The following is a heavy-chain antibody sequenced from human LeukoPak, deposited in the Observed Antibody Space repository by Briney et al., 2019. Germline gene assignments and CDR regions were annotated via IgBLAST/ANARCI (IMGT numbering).Heavy chain of an antibody. CDR2: ISYDGSNK. D-gene: IGHD3-3*01. CDR3: ARDTLEWLFGAYNWFDP. Sequence: GGSLRLSCAASGFTFSSYGMHWVRQAPGKGLEWVAVISYDGSNKYYADSVKGRFTISRDNSKNTLYLQMNSLRAEDTAVYYCARDTLEWLFGAYNWFDPWGQGTLVAVSS. J-gene: IGHJ5*02. CDR1: GFTFSSYG. V-gene: IGHV3-30*19.